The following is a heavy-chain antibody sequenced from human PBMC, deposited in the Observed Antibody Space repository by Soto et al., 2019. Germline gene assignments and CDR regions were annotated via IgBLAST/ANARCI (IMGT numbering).Heavy chain of an antibody. J-gene: IGHJ6*02. Sequence: QPGGSLRLSCTASGFIFDSYNIHWVRQAPGKGLEWVTLVLYNGSQRRYADSVRGRFTISRDNSKNTVYLQMSSLRSEDTASYYCARDGFSYGDTYYYGLDVWGQGTTVTVSS. CDR1: GFIFDSYN. CDR3: ARDGFSYGDTYYYGLDV. CDR2: VLYNGSQR. D-gene: IGHD2-21*02. V-gene: IGHV3-30-3*01.